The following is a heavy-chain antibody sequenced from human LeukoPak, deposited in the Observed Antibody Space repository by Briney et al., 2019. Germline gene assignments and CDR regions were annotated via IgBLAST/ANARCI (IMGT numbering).Heavy chain of an antibody. J-gene: IGHJ4*02. CDR2: IRYDGSNK. D-gene: IGHD6-19*01. CDR1: GFTFSSYG. CDR3: AKDRAGTAFYFAY. Sequence: GGSLRLSCAASGFTFSSYGMHWVRQAPGKGLEWVAFIRYDGSNKYYADSVKGRFTISRDNSKNTLYLQMNSLRAEDTAVYYCAKDRAGTAFYFAYWGQGTLVTVSS. V-gene: IGHV3-30*02.